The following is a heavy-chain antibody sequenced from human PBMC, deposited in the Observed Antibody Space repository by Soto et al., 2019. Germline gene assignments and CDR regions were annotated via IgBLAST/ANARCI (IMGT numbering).Heavy chain of an antibody. J-gene: IGHJ6*02. CDR1: GFNFNNAW. Sequence: EVQLVESGGGLVKPGGSLRLSCAASGFNFNNAWMNWVRQAPGKGLEWVGRIIRKADGGASHYAAPVNGRFTISRDDSKNTVYLQMNSLKTEDTGIYYCALDRRGELFYYYGLDVWGQGTTVTVSS. V-gene: IGHV3-15*01. CDR2: IIRKADGGAS. D-gene: IGHD3-10*01. CDR3: ALDRRGELFYYYGLDV.